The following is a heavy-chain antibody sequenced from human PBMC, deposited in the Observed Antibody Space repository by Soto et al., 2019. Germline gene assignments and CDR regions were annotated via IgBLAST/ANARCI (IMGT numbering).Heavy chain of an antibody. CDR2: VYYVGSP. J-gene: IGHJ5*02. CDR3: ATIIIPCTRQTDFDP. CDR1: VGSIGSVDNY. V-gene: IGHV4-39*01. Sequence: SETLSLTCSVSVGSIGSVDNYWAWIRQAPGKGLEWIGSVYYVGSPFYNPSLKSRVTMSIDTTKNQFSLNLTSVTATDTAVYYFATIIIPCTRQTDFDPRRQG.